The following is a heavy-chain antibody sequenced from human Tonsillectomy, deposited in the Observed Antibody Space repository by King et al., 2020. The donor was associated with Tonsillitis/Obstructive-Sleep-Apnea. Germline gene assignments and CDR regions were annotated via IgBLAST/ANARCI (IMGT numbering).Heavy chain of an antibody. J-gene: IGHJ4*02. CDR1: GFIFISHW. D-gene: IGHD5-24*01. CDR3: VRDGDAYNFDY. V-gene: IGHV3-74*03. Sequence: VQLVESGGGLVQPGGSLRLSCAASGFIFISHWMHWVRQVPGKGLLWVYGINGDGGSTAYAASVKGRYTFSGDKAKNTLYLPMNTLGADDTAVYYCVRDGDAYNFDYWGQGALVTVSS. CDR2: INGDGGST.